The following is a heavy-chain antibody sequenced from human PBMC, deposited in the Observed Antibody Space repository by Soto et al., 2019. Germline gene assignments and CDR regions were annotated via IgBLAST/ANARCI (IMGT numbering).Heavy chain of an antibody. CDR3: ARQIYDSDTGPNFQYYFDS. J-gene: IGHJ4*02. CDR2: IDPSDSQT. D-gene: IGHD3-22*01. Sequence: GESLKLSCKGSVYSFAGYWITWVRQKPGKGLEWMGRIDPSDSQTYYSPSFRGHVTISVTKSITTVFLQWSSLRASDTAMYYCARQIYDSDTGPNFQYYFDSWGQGTPVTVSS. V-gene: IGHV5-10-1*01. CDR1: VYSFAGYW.